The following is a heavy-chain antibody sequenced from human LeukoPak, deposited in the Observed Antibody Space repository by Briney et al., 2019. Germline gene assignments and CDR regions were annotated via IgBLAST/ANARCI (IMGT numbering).Heavy chain of an antibody. D-gene: IGHD6-13*01. CDR3: ARESDSSSWLDY. Sequence: GGSLRLSCAASGFTFSGYWMSWVRQAPGKGLEWVANIKQDGSEKYYVDSVKGRFTISRDNAKNSLYLQMNSLRAEDTAVYYCARESDSSSWLDYWGQGTLVTVSS. V-gene: IGHV3-7*01. J-gene: IGHJ4*02. CDR2: IKQDGSEK. CDR1: GFTFSGYW.